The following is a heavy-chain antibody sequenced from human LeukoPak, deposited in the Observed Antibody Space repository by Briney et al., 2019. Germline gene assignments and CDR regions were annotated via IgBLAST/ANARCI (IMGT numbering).Heavy chain of an antibody. V-gene: IGHV4-59*01. D-gene: IGHD3-3*01. CDR2: XXYSGST. J-gene: IGHJ3*02. Sequence: XSXXYWSXIRXXPXXGLEWXXXXXYSGSTNYNPSLKSRVTISVDTSKNQFSLKLSSVTAADTAVYYCARDVGITIFGVADDAFDIWGQGTMVTVSS. CDR1: XSXXY. CDR3: ARDVGITIFGVADDAFDI.